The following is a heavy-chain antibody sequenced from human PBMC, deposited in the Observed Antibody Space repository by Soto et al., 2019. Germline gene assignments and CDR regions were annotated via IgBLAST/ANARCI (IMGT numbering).Heavy chain of an antibody. J-gene: IGHJ3*01. CDR3: ARARLREVYAFD. CDR2: IYGNGNN. Sequence: SSENLSLTCTLSGVSITSGAYYWTWVRQHPGKGLEWIGYIYGNGNNYFSLSLKSRLTISIATSKNKFPLKLSSEMTADTAMYYCARARLREVYAFD. V-gene: IGHV4-31*03. D-gene: IGHD4-17*01. CDR1: GVSITSGAYY.